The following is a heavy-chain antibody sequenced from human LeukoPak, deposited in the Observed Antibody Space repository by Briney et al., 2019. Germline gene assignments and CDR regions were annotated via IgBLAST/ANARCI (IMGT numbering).Heavy chain of an antibody. J-gene: IGHJ6*03. CDR3: ASHFGDDSSAYYLPPSYYYMDV. CDR1: GGSFSGYY. V-gene: IGHV4-34*01. Sequence: PSETLSLTCAVYGGSFSGYYWSWIRQPPGKGLEWIGEINHSGSTNYNPSLKSRVTISVDTSKNQFSLKLSSVTAADTAVYYCASHFGDDSSAYYLPPSYYYMDVWGKGTTVTVSS. D-gene: IGHD3-22*01. CDR2: INHSGST.